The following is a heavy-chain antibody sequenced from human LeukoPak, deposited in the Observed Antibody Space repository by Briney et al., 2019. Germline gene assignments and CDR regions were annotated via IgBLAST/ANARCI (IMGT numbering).Heavy chain of an antibody. D-gene: IGHD1-26*01. J-gene: IGHJ3*02. CDR3: AKHRGSFFEAFDI. V-gene: IGHV4-39*01. CDR1: DGSISSSSYY. CDR2: IYSDGTT. Sequence: SETLSLTCTVSDGSISSSSYYWGWIRQPPGQGLEWIGSIYSDGTTYYNPSLKSRVSISADTSKNHFSLWLSSVTAADMAVYYCAKHRGSFFEAFDIWGQGTAVFVSS.